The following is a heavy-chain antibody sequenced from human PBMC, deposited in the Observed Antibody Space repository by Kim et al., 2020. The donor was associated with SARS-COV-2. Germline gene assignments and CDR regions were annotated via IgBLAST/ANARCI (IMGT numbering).Heavy chain of an antibody. J-gene: IGHJ1*01. CDR1: GGSISSSSYY. D-gene: IGHD2-2*01. CDR2: IYYSGST. CDR3: ARHPPGASRTR. Sequence: SETLSLTCTVSGGSISSSSYYWGWIRQPPGKGLEWIGSIYYSGSTYYNPSLKSRVTISVDTSKNQFSLKLSSVTAADTAVYYCARHPPGASRTRWGQGPWSPSPQ. V-gene: IGHV4-39*01.